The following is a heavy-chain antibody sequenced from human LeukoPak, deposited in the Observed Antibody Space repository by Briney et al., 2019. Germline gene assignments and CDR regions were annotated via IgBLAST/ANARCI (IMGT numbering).Heavy chain of an antibody. CDR1: GGFISSSSYY. J-gene: IGHJ4*02. Sequence: PSETLSLTCTVSGGFISSSSYYWGWIRQPPGKGLEWIASIHYSGNTYYNPSLKSRVTISVDTPKNQFSLKLSSVTAADTAVYYCAREVGTTNYFDYWGQGTLVTVSS. CDR3: AREVGTTNYFDY. V-gene: IGHV4-39*02. D-gene: IGHD1-26*01. CDR2: IHYSGNT.